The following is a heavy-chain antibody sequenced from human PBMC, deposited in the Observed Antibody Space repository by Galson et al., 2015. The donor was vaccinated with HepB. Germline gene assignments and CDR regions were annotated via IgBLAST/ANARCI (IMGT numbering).Heavy chain of an antibody. J-gene: IGHJ4*02. V-gene: IGHV1-46*01. CDR3: ASETPDTYYFDY. Sequence: SVKVSCKASGYTLTNYHFHWVRQAPGQGPEWMGKIFAGGGSTRYAERFQGRVTLTRDSSTSTIYMEVSSRRSDDTAVYYCASETPDTYYFDYWGQGTLATASS. D-gene: IGHD2-15*01. CDR2: IFAGGGST. CDR1: GYTLTNYH.